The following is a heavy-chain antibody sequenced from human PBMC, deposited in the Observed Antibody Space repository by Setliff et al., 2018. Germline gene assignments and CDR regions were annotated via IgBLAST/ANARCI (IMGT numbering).Heavy chain of an antibody. CDR3: AISTLSLCHGDTCPNAFDI. V-gene: IGHV1-18*01. CDR1: GHLFSSYG. Sequence: ASVKVSCKAAGHLFSSYGISWVRQAPGKGLEWMGWISPYNGVTNYEKRFQGRVTMTTDTSASAAYMELRSLKSDDTAVYFCAISTLSLCHGDTCPNAFDIWGQGTLVTVSS. J-gene: IGHJ3*02. CDR2: ISPYNGVT. D-gene: IGHD5-18*01.